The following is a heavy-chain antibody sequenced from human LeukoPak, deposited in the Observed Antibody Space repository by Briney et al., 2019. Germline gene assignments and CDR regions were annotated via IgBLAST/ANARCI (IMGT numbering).Heavy chain of an antibody. D-gene: IGHD3-22*01. V-gene: IGHV3-33*01. Sequence: PGGSLRLSCAASGFTFSSYGMHWVRQAPGKGLEWVAVIWYDGSNKYYADSVKGRFTISRDNSKNTLYLQMNSLRAEDTAVYYCARVEYDSSGPFDYWGQGTLVTVSS. CDR1: GFTFSSYG. J-gene: IGHJ4*02. CDR2: IWYDGSNK. CDR3: ARVEYDSSGPFDY.